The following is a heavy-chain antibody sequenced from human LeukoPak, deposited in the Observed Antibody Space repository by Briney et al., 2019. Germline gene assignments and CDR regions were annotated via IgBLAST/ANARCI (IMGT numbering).Heavy chain of an antibody. CDR2: INHSGST. J-gene: IGHJ4*02. CDR1: GGSFSGYY. D-gene: IGHD3-10*01. CDR3: ARGRRNYCGSYYFDY. V-gene: IGHV4-34*01. Sequence: PSETLSLTCAVYGGSFSGYYWSWIRQPPGKGLEWIGEINHSGSTNYNPSLKSRVTISVDTSKNQFSLKLSSVTAADTAVYYCARGRRNYCGSYYFDYWGQGTLVTVSS.